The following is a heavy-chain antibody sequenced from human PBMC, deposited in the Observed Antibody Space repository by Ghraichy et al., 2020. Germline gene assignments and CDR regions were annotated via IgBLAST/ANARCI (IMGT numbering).Heavy chain of an antibody. V-gene: IGHV3-23*01. Sequence: GGSLRLSCVASGFTFSNYAMSWVRQAPGKGLEWVSAISGSGDGTYYADSVKGRFTISRDNSKNTLYLQMNSLRAEDAAVYYCAKGTPGGSGSGTFDYWGQGTLFTVSS. J-gene: IGHJ4*02. D-gene: IGHD3-10*01. CDR2: ISGSGDGT. CDR1: GFTFSNYA. CDR3: AKGTPGGSGSGTFDY.